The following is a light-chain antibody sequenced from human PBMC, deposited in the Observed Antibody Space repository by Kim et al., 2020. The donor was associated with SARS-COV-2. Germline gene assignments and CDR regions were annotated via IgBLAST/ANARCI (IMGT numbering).Light chain of an antibody. CDR1: QSVNSY. CDR3: QQRSNWPIT. V-gene: IGKV3-11*01. CDR2: DAS. J-gene: IGKJ5*01. Sequence: EIVLTQSPPTLSLSPGERATLSCRASQSVNSYLAWYQQKPGQAPKLLIYDASTRATGIPARFSGSGSGTDFTLTISSLEPEDFAVYYCQQRSNWPITFGQGTRLEIK.